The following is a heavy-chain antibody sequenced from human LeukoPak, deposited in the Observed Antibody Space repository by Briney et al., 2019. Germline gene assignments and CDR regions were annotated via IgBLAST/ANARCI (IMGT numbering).Heavy chain of an antibody. D-gene: IGHD6-13*01. Sequence: ASVKVSCKASGNTFTNNGISWVRQAPGQGLEWMGWISAYNGNTNYAQKFQGRVTMTTDTSTSTAYMELRSLRSDDTAVYYCARMYSSSWEAKPAPWHNWFDPWGQGTLVTVSS. V-gene: IGHV1-18*01. CDR2: ISAYNGNT. CDR1: GNTFTNNG. J-gene: IGHJ5*02. CDR3: ARMYSSSWEAKPAPWHNWFDP.